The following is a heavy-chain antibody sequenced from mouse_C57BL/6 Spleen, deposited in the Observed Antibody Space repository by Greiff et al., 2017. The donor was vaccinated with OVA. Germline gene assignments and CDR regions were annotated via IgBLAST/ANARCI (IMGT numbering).Heavy chain of an antibody. Sequence: EVQLVESGGGLVKPGGSLKLSCAASGFTFSSYAMSWVRQTPEKRLEWVATISDGGSYTYYPDNVKGRFTISRDNAKNNLYLQMSHLKSEDTAMYYCARGGSTMVTTEGYYFDYWGQGTTLTVSS. J-gene: IGHJ2*01. CDR1: GFTFSSYA. D-gene: IGHD2-2*01. CDR3: ARGGSTMVTTEGYYFDY. V-gene: IGHV5-4*01. CDR2: ISDGGSYT.